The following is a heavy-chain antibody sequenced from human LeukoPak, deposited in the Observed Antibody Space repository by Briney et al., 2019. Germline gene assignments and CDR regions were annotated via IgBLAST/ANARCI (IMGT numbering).Heavy chain of an antibody. CDR2: IYTSGST. Sequence: PSETLSLTCTVSGGSISSYYWSWIRQPAGKGLEWIGRIYTSGSTNYNPSLKSRVTMSVDTSKNQFSLKLSSVTAADTAVYYCARDPLYSSGWYALPWYFDLWGRGTLVTVSS. CDR1: GGSISSYY. V-gene: IGHV4-4*07. D-gene: IGHD6-19*01. J-gene: IGHJ2*01. CDR3: ARDPLYSSGWYALPWYFDL.